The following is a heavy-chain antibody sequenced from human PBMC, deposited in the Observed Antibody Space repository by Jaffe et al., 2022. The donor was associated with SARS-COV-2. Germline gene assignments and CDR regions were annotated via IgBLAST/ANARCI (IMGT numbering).Heavy chain of an antibody. CDR3: AREGGDMYGGYGGDAFDI. D-gene: IGHD5-12*01. Sequence: QVQLVESGGGVVQPGRSLRLSCAASGFTFSSYAMHWVRQAPGKGLEWVAVISYDGSNKYYADSVKGRFTISRDNSKNTLYLQMNSLRAEDTAVYYCAREGGDMYGGYGGDAFDIWGQGTMVTVSS. CDR2: ISYDGSNK. J-gene: IGHJ3*02. CDR1: GFTFSSYA. V-gene: IGHV3-30*04.